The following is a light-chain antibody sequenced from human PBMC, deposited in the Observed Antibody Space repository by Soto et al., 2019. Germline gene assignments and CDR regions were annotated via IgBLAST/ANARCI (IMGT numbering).Light chain of an antibody. Sequence: DIQMTQSPSTLSASVGDRVTITCRASQSISSWLAWYQQKPGQAPKLLIYQASSLEGGVPSRFSGSGSGIEFTLTISSLQPDDFATYYCQQYNSYSWTFGQGTKV. CDR1: QSISSW. CDR2: QAS. CDR3: QQYNSYSWT. V-gene: IGKV1-5*03. J-gene: IGKJ1*01.